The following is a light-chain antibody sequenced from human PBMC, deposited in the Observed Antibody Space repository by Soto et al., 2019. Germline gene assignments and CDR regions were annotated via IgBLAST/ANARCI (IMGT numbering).Light chain of an antibody. J-gene: IGLJ3*02. CDR1: SSDVGNYNR. V-gene: IGLV2-14*02. CDR2: EVK. Sequence: QSALTQPASVSGSPGQSITISCSGGSSDVGNYNRVSWYRQHPGKAPQLIVYEVKNRPSGVSNPFSGSKSGNTASLTISGLQAEDEADYFCSSLTTSDTWVIGGGTKVTVL. CDR3: SSLTTSDTWV.